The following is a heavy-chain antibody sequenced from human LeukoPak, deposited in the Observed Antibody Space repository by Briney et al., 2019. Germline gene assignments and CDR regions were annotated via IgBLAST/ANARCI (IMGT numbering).Heavy chain of an antibody. CDR2: ICSSSSSI. D-gene: IGHD3-10*01. CDR3: ARARGTMVDAFDI. Sequence: PGGALRLSCAASVFTFSIFSMNWVRQAPGKGVEWVSYICSSSSSIYYADSVKGRFTVSRDNAKNSLYLQINSLRAEDTAVFYCARARGTMVDAFDIWGQGTMVTVSS. CDR1: VFTFSIFS. J-gene: IGHJ3*02. V-gene: IGHV3-48*01.